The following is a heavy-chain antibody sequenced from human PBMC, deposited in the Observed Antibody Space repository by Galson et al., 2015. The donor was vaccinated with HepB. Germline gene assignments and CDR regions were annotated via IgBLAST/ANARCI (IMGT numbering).Heavy chain of an antibody. CDR1: GYTFTSYA. D-gene: IGHD3-22*01. J-gene: IGHJ4*02. Sequence: SVKVSCKASGYTFTSYAMHWVRQAPGQRLEWMGWINAGNGNTKYSQKFQGRVTITRDTSASTAYMELSSLRSEDTAVYYCAHGEDSSGYQGFAYWGQGTLVTVSS. CDR2: INAGNGNT. V-gene: IGHV1-3*01. CDR3: AHGEDSSGYQGFAY.